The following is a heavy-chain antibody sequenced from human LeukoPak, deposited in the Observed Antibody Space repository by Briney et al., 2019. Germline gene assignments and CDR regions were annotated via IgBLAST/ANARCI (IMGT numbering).Heavy chain of an antibody. CDR1: GGSFSGYY. D-gene: IGHD2-2*01. CDR2: INHSGST. Sequence: SETLSLTCAVYGGSFSGYYWSWIRQPPGKGLEWIGEINHSGSTNYNPSLKSRVTISVDTSKNQFSLKLSSVTAADTAVYYCARGPFEPDIVVVPAAIEIRYYYGMDVWGQGTTVTVSS. J-gene: IGHJ6*02. V-gene: IGHV4-34*01. CDR3: ARGPFEPDIVVVPAAIEIRYYYGMDV.